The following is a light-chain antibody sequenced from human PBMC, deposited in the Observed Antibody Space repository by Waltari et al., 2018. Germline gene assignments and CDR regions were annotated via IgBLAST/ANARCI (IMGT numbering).Light chain of an antibody. CDR3: HQTGSLPWT. V-gene: IGKV6-21*02. J-gene: IGKJ1*01. CDR2: QAS. Sequence: EIVLAQSSAFQSLTPKEQVTINCRASQSIGNNLYWYQQKEDQSPNVLIRQASQSISGVPSRFSGSGSGTDFTLTINSLEAEDVATYYCHQTGSLPWTFGQGTKVEIK. CDR1: QSIGNN.